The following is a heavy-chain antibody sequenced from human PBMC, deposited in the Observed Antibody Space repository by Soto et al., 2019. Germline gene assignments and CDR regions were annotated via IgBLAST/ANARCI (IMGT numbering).Heavy chain of an antibody. D-gene: IGHD1-1*01. CDR2: LNPGRGVT. V-gene: IGHV1-8*01. CDR3: ARDLEATPWFDP. Sequence: GSSVKVSFNASGYTFASFDINWVRRAAGQGLEWMGWLNPGRGVTGYAQKFQGRLSLTASTSISTAYMELSGLTSDDTAIYYCARDLEATPWFDPWGQGTLVTVSS. J-gene: IGHJ5*02. CDR1: GYTFASFD.